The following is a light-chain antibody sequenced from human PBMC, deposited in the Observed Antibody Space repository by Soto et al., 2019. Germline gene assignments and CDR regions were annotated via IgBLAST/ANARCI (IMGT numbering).Light chain of an antibody. CDR3: QQYAGSRT. CDR2: GAS. Sequence: EIVLTQSPGTLSLSPGERATLSCRASQSVSSSYLAWYQQKPGQAPRLLIYGASIRATGIPDRFSGSGAGTDFTITISILEAEDVAVYYCQQYAGSRTFGQGTKLEIK. V-gene: IGKV3-20*01. J-gene: IGKJ1*01. CDR1: QSVSSSY.